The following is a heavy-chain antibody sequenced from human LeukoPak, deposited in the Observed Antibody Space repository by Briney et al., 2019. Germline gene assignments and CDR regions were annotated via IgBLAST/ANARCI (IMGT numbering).Heavy chain of an antibody. J-gene: IGHJ3*02. V-gene: IGHV4-59*01. CDR1: SGSISSYY. Sequence: SETLSLTCTVSSGSISSYYWSWIRQPPGKGLEWIGYMYYSGSTNYNPSLKSRVTISVDTSKNQFSLKLSSVTAADTAVYYCARGGSIVGATPHDAFDIWGQGTMVTVSS. D-gene: IGHD1-26*01. CDR2: MYYSGST. CDR3: ARGGSIVGATPHDAFDI.